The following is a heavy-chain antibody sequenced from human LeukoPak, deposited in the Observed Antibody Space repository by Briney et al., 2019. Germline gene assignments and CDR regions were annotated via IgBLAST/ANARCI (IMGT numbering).Heavy chain of an antibody. CDR2: INHSGST. V-gene: IGHV4-34*01. Sequence: SETLSLTCAVYGGSFSGYYWSWIRQPPGKGLEWIGEINHSGSTNYNPSLKSRVTISVDTSKNQFSLKLSFVTAADTAVYYCARDVRFLEWLSPRRWFDPWGQGTLVTVSS. CDR1: GGSFSGYY. J-gene: IGHJ5*02. D-gene: IGHD3-3*01. CDR3: ARDVRFLEWLSPRRWFDP.